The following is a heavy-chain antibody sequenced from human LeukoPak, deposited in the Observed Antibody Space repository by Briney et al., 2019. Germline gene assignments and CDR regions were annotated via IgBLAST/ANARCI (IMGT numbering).Heavy chain of an antibody. CDR1: GYTFTGYY. J-gene: IGHJ4*02. Sequence: ASVTVSCKASGYTFTGYYMHWVRQAPGQGLEWVGWINPNSGGTNYAQKFQGRVTMTRDTSISTAYMELSRLRSDDTAVYYCARQWSLKNYFDYWGQGTLVTVSS. CDR3: ARQWSLKNYFDY. CDR2: INPNSGGT. D-gene: IGHD3-10*01. V-gene: IGHV1-2*02.